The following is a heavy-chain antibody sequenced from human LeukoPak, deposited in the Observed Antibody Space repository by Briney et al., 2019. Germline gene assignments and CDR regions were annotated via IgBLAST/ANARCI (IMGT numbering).Heavy chain of an antibody. Sequence: GGSLRLSCAASGFTFSSYWMHWVRQVPGKGLVWVSRINSDGSSTTYADSVKGRFTISRDNSKNTLYLQMSSLRAEDTAVYYCVKGITAMVPFFDYWGQGTLATVSS. J-gene: IGHJ4*02. CDR2: INSDGSST. CDR1: GFTFSSYW. CDR3: VKGITAMVPFFDY. V-gene: IGHV3-74*01. D-gene: IGHD5-18*01.